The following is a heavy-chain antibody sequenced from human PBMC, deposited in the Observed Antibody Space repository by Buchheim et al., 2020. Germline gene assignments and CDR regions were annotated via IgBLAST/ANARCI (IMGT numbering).Heavy chain of an antibody. CDR3: ASGSYFDY. V-gene: IGHV3-7*01. CDR2: IKPDGSDK. CDR1: GFTFSTSW. J-gene: IGHJ4*02. Sequence: EVQLVESGGGLVQPGGSLRLSCEASGFTFSTSWMSWVRQAPGKGLEWVANIKPDGSDKYYLDSVKGRFTISRDNAKNSLYLQMNGLTAEDTAVYYCASGSYFDYWGQGTL.